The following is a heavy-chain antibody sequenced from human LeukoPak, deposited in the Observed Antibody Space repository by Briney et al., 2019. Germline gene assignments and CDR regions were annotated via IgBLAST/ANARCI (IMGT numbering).Heavy chain of an antibody. D-gene: IGHD3/OR15-3a*01. J-gene: IGHJ3*01. CDR1: GYSFTTFH. CDR2: VNPDNGNT. Sequence: AAVKVSCKAAGYSFTTFHMNWVRQAPGQGPEWMGWVNPDNGNTGFAQKFQGRVTITQNSSVTTVYMELSSLTSEDTAVYYCARRGLVAGIYDLVYGFDLWGQGTMVTVSS. V-gene: IGHV1-8*03. CDR3: ARRGLVAGIYDLVYGFDL.